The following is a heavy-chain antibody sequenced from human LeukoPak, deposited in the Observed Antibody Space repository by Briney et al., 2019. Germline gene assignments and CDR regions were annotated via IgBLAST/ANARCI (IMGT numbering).Heavy chain of an antibody. J-gene: IGHJ3*02. V-gene: IGHV3-30-3*01. CDR1: GFTFGDYA. CDR3: ARDGHCSITSCYVDAFDI. Sequence: GGSLRLSCTASGFTFGDYAITWVRQAPGKGLEWVAVISYDGSQTYYTDSVKGRFTISRDNSENTLYLQMNSLRAEDTAMYYCARDGHCSITSCYVDAFDIWGQGTMVTVSS. CDR2: ISYDGSQT. D-gene: IGHD2-2*01.